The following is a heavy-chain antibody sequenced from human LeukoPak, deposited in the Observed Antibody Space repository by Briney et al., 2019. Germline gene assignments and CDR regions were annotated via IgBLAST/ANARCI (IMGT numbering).Heavy chain of an antibody. CDR3: GRESGFYGSGTRY. D-gene: IGHD3-10*01. J-gene: IGHJ4*02. CDR1: GYTFTSYD. V-gene: IGHV1-8*02. CDR2: MNPNSGDT. Sequence: ASVKVSCKASGYTFTSYDINWVRQATGQGLEWMGWMNPNSGDTQYAQKFQGRVTMTRDTSISTAYLELSSLRSEDTAVFYCGRESGFYGSGTRYWGQGTLVTVSS.